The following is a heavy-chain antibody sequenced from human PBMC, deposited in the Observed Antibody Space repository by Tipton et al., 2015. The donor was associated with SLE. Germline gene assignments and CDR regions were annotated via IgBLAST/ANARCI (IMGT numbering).Heavy chain of an antibody. CDR1: GGSFSGYY. D-gene: IGHD1-1*01. V-gene: IGHV4-34*01. Sequence: LRLSCAVYGGSFSGYYWSWIRQPPGKGLQWIGDINHGGSTNYNPSLKSRVTISVDTSKNQFPLRLSSVTAADTALYYCARAPGLERSYYYYYYMDVWGKGTTVTVSS. CDR3: ARAPGLERSYYYYYYMDV. CDR2: INHGGST. J-gene: IGHJ6*03.